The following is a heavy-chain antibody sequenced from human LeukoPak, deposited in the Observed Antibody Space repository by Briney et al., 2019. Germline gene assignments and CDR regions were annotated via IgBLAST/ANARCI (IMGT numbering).Heavy chain of an antibody. CDR3: ARQRRNGGIAASNDAFDI. CDR1: GYSFTSYW. J-gene: IGHJ3*02. Sequence: GESLKISRKGSGYSFTSYWIGWVRQMPGKGLEWMGIIYPSDSDTRYSPSFQGQVTISADKSISTAYLQWSSLKASDTAMYYCARQRRNGGIAASNDAFDIWGQGTMVTVSS. CDR2: IYPSDSDT. V-gene: IGHV5-51*01. D-gene: IGHD6-13*01.